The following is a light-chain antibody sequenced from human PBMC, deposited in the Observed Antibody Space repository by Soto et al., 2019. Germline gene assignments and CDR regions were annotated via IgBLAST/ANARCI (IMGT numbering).Light chain of an antibody. CDR3: CSHAGSYTLGV. Sequence: QSALTQPRSVSGSPGQSVTISCTGTSSDVGGYNLVSWYQQYPGRAPKRLIYDVTKQPSGVPDRFSGSKSGNTASLTISGLQAEDEADYYCCSHAGSYTLGVFGGGTKLTVL. CDR1: SSDVGGYNL. J-gene: IGLJ3*02. V-gene: IGLV2-11*01. CDR2: DVT.